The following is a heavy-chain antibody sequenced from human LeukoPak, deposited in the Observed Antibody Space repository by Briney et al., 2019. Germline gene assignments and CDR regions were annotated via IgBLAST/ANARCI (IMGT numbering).Heavy chain of an antibody. CDR3: AKDLEYQLPPRDYYYYGMDV. CDR1: GFTFSSYA. Sequence: PGGSLRLSCAASGFTFSSYAMSWVRQAPGKGLEWVSAISGSGGSTYYADSVKGRFTISRDNSKNTLYLQMSSLRAEDTAVYYCAKDLEYQLPPRDYYYYGMDVWGQGTTVTVSS. D-gene: IGHD2-2*01. V-gene: IGHV3-23*01. J-gene: IGHJ6*02. CDR2: ISGSGGST.